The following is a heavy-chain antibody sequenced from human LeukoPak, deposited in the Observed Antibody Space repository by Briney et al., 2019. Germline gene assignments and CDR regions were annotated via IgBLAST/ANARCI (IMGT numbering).Heavy chain of an antibody. D-gene: IGHD2-15*01. V-gene: IGHV3-30-3*01. J-gene: IGHJ4*02. CDR1: GFTFSSYA. CDR2: ISYDGSDK. Sequence: GGSLRLSCAASGFTFSSYAMHWVRQAPGKGLEWVAVISYDGSDKYYADSVKGRFTISRDNSKNTLYLQMNSLRAEDTAVYYCARECGGSCYGNFDYWGQGTLVTVSS. CDR3: ARECGGSCYGNFDY.